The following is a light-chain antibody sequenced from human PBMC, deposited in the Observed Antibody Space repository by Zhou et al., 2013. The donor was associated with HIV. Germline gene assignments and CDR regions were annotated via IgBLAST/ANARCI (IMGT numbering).Light chain of an antibody. Sequence: EVVLTQSPGTLSLSPGERATLSCRASQSISSSYLAWYQQIPGQAPRLLIYGASVRATGIPDRFSGTGSGTDFTLTISRLEPEDFAVYYCQQRSNWYTFGQGTKVEIK. CDR2: GAS. V-gene: IGKV3D-20*02. CDR3: QQRSNWYT. CDR1: QSISSSY. J-gene: IGKJ2*01.